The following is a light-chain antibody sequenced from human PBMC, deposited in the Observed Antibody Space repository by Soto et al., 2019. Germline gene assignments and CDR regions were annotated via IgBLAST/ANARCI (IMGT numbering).Light chain of an antibody. CDR1: SSDVGGYNY. Sequence: QSALTQPRSVSGSPGQSVTISCTGTSSDVGGYNYVSWYQQYSGKAPKVMIYDVSKRPSGVPDRFSGSKSGNTASLIISGLQAEDEADYYCCSYAASNTFVFGTGTKLTVL. CDR2: DVS. V-gene: IGLV2-11*01. CDR3: CSYAASNTFV. J-gene: IGLJ1*01.